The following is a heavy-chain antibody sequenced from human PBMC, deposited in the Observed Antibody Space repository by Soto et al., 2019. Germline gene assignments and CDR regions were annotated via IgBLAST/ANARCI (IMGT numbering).Heavy chain of an antibody. J-gene: IGHJ4*02. CDR1: GGSISSGGYS. CDR3: ARAGGFGAVAGDY. D-gene: IGHD6-19*01. V-gene: IGHV4-30-2*01. Sequence: QLQLQESGSGLVKPSQTLSLTCAVSGGSISSGGYSWSWIRQPPGKALEWIGYIFHSGSTYYNPALKSRGTITADRSKNQVALKLSSVTAAATAVYSCARAGGFGAVAGDYWGPGALVTVSS. CDR2: IFHSGST.